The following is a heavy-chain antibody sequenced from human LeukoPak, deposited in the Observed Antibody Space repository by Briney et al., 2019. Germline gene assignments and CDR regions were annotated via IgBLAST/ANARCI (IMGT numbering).Heavy chain of an antibody. D-gene: IGHD3-3*01. V-gene: IGHV4-39*01. CDR3: ARHPPVLESPVDY. CDR2: IYYSGST. CDR1: GGSISSSSYY. Sequence: SETLSLTCTVSGGSISSSSYYWGWIRQPPGKGLEWIGSIYYSGSTYYNPSLKSRVTISVDTSKNQFSLKLSSVTAADTAVYYCARHPPVLESPVDYWGQGTLVTVSS. J-gene: IGHJ4*02.